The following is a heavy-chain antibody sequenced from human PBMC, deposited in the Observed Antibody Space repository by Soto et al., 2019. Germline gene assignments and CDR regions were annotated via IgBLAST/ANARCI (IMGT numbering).Heavy chain of an antibody. V-gene: IGHV1-2*04. J-gene: IGHJ3*02. CDR2: INPNSGGT. CDR1: GYTFTGYY. Sequence: ASVKVSCKASGYTFTGYYMHWVLQAPGQGLEWMGWINPNSGGTNYAQKFQGWVTMTRDTSISTAYMELSRLRSDDTAVYYCARATGTRAPGAFDIWGQGTMVTVSS. D-gene: IGHD1-1*01. CDR3: ARATGTRAPGAFDI.